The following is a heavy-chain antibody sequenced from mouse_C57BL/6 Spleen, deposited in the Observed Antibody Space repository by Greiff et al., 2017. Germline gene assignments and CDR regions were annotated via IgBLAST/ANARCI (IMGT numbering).Heavy chain of an antibody. CDR1: GYTFTSYW. Sequence: QVQLQQPGAELVKPGASVKMSCKASGYTFTSYWITWVKQRPGQGLEWIGDIYPGSGSTNYNEKFKSKGTLTVDTSSSTAYMQLSSLTSEDSAVYYCAREGAVVANYYAMDYWGQGTSVTVSS. J-gene: IGHJ4*01. D-gene: IGHD1-1*01. CDR3: AREGAVVANYYAMDY. CDR2: IYPGSGST. V-gene: IGHV1-55*01.